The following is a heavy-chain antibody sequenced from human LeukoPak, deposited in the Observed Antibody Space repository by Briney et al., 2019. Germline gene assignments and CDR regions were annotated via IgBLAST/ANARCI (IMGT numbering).Heavy chain of an antibody. CDR3: ARGFRLTGTGSTPMDV. CDR2: MNPNSGNT. D-gene: IGHD2-8*02. Sequence: ASVKVSCKASGGTFSSYTISWVRQATGQGLEWMGWMNPNSGNTGYAQKFQGRVTMTRNTSISTAYMELSSLRSEDTAVYYCARGFRLTGTGSTPMDVWGKGTTVTVSS. CDR1: GGTFSSYT. J-gene: IGHJ6*03. V-gene: IGHV1-8*02.